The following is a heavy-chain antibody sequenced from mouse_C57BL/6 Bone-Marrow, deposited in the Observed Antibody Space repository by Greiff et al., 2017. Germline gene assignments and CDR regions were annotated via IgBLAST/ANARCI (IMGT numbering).Heavy chain of an antibody. CDR2: ISGGGGNT. Sequence: EVKLVESGGGLVKPGGSLKLSCAASGFTFSSYTMSWVRQTPEQRLQWVAAISGGGGNTYYPDSVKGRFTISRDNDKNILYLQMSSLRSEDTALYYCSRRVTTVLATKYFDVWGTGTTVTVSS. D-gene: IGHD1-1*01. CDR3: SRRVTTVLATKYFDV. CDR1: GFTFSSYT. V-gene: IGHV5-9*01. J-gene: IGHJ1*03.